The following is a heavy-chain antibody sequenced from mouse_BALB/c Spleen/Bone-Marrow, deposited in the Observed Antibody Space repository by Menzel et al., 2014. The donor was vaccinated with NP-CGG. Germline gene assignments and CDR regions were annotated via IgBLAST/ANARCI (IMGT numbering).Heavy chain of an antibody. Sequence: QVQLKESGAELVRPGTSVKVSCKASGYAFTNYLIDWVKQRPGQGLEWIGVINPGSGGTNYNEKFKGKATLTADKSSSTAYMQLSSLTSDDSAVYFCARRELGEFDYWGQGTTLTVSS. CDR2: INPGSGGT. V-gene: IGHV1-54*01. D-gene: IGHD4-1*01. CDR3: ARRELGEFDY. J-gene: IGHJ2*01. CDR1: GYAFTNYL.